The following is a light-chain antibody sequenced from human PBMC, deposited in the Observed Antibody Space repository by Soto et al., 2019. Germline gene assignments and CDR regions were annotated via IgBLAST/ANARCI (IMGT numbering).Light chain of an antibody. V-gene: IGKV3-15*01. CDR2: GAS. CDR1: QSVSSN. Sequence: EIVMTQSPATLSVSPGERATLSCRASQSVSSNLAWYQQKPGQAPRLLIYGASTRATGIPARFSGSGSGTEFTLTISSLQSEDFAVYYFQQDNNLPLTFGGGTKVEIK. CDR3: QQDNNLPLT. J-gene: IGKJ4*01.